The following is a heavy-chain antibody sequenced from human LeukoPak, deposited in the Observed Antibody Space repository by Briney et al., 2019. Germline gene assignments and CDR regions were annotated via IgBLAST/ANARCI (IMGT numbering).Heavy chain of an antibody. D-gene: IGHD3-16*02. CDR2: FDPEDGET. J-gene: IGHJ4*02. V-gene: IGHV1-24*01. Sequence: ASVKVSCKVSGYTLTELSMHWVRQAPGKGLEWMGGFDPEDGETIYAQKFQGRVTMTEDTSTDTAYMELSSLRSEGTAVYYCATQKKYDYVWGSYRLDYWGQGTLVTVSS. CDR3: ATQKKYDYVWGSYRLDY. CDR1: GYTLTELS.